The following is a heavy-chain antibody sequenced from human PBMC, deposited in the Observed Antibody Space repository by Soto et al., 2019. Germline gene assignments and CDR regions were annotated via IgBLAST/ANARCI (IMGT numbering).Heavy chain of an antibody. CDR1: SGSISSSNW. Sequence: QVQLQESGPGLVKPSGTLSLTCAVSSGSISSSNWWSWVRQPPGKGLEWIGEIYHSGSTNYNPSPKSRVTIAVDKSKNQFYLKPSSVTAADTAVYYCAGNPSSGWSRGAFDIWGQGTMVTVSA. CDR3: AGNPSSGWSRGAFDI. CDR2: IYHSGST. V-gene: IGHV4-4*02. J-gene: IGHJ3*02. D-gene: IGHD6-19*01.